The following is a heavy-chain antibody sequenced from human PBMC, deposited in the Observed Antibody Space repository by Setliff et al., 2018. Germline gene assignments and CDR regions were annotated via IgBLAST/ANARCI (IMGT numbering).Heavy chain of an antibody. D-gene: IGHD3-22*01. Sequence: ASVKVSCKASGYSFTSFSITWVRQAPGQGLEWLGWVSTYNGDTKSAQKFQGRVTVTTDTSTTTAYMELRSLRADDTAVYYCARINFYVSSGYYYAPELWGQGTTVTVSS. CDR2: VSTYNGDT. V-gene: IGHV1-18*01. J-gene: IGHJ4*02. CDR3: ARINFYVSSGYYYAPEL. CDR1: GYSFTSFS.